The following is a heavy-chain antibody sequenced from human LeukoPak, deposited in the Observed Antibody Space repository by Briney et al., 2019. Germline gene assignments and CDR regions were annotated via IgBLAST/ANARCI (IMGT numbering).Heavy chain of an antibody. Sequence: GGSLRLSCAASGFTFSSYSMNWVRQAPGKGLEGVSSISSSSSYIYYADSVKGRFTISRDNAKNSLYLQMNSLRAEDTAVYYCAGAVAGKGVYVYWGQGTLVTVSS. J-gene: IGHJ4*02. CDR2: ISSSSSYI. V-gene: IGHV3-21*01. D-gene: IGHD6-19*01. CDR3: AGAVAGKGVYVY. CDR1: GFTFSSYS.